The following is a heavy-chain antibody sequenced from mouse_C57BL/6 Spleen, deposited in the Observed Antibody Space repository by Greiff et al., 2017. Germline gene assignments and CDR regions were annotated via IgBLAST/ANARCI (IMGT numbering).Heavy chain of an antibody. CDR1: GFNIKDYY. D-gene: IGHD1-1*01. V-gene: IGHV14-2*01. Sequence: EVQLQESGAELVKPGASVKLSCTASGFNIKDYYMHWVKQRTEQGLEWIGRIDPEDGETKYAPKFQGKATLTADTSSNTAYLQLSSLTSEDTAVYYCAPYYYGSRGFFAYWGQGTLVTVSA. J-gene: IGHJ3*01. CDR2: IDPEDGET. CDR3: APYYYGSRGFFAY.